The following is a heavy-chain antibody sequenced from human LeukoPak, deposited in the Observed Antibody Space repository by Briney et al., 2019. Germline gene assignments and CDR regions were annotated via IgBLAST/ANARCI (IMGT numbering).Heavy chain of an antibody. CDR1: GGSISSYY. D-gene: IGHD5-24*01. J-gene: IGHJ4*02. CDR3: ARVDGYSVFDY. Sequence: SETLSLTCTVSGGSISSYYWSRIRQPPGKGLEWIGYIYYSGSTNYNPSLKSRVTISVDTSKNQFSLKLSSVTAADTAVYYCARVDGYSVFDYWGQGTLVTVSS. CDR2: IYYSGST. V-gene: IGHV4-59*01.